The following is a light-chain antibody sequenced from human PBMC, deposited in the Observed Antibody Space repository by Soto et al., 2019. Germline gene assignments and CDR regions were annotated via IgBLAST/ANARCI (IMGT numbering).Light chain of an antibody. CDR1: QSLSKSH. V-gene: IGKV3-20*01. Sequence: ESVLTQAPGTLSLSPGERATLSCRASQSLSKSHLAWYQQKPGQSPRLLIYDASSRATGIADRFSGSGSGTDFTLTISRLEPEDFAVYFCQHYDNSPPFTFGQGTKVDIK. CDR2: DAS. CDR3: QHYDNSPPFT. J-gene: IGKJ2*01.